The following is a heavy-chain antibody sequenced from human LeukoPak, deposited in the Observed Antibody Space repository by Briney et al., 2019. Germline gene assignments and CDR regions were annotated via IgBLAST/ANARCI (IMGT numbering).Heavy chain of an antibody. J-gene: IGHJ5*02. CDR3: TRHSGSGSLSRPFDP. V-gene: IGHV4-39*01. Sequence: SETLSLTCSVSGGSVTSGGFYWGWLRQPPGKGPEWIATIYYTGSTYYNPSLQSRVTISIDTSKNQFSLRLTSVTATDTAVYHCTRHSGSGSLSRPFDPWGQGTLVTVSS. CDR1: GGSVTSGGFY. CDR2: IYYTGST. D-gene: IGHD3-10*01.